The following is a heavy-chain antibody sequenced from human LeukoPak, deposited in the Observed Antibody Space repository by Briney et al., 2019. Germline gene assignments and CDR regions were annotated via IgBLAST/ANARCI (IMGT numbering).Heavy chain of an antibody. CDR3: ARVGDYGSGFDF. V-gene: IGHV3-74*01. Sequence: GGSLRLSCAASGFTFSSYWMHWVRQGPGKGLVWVSRFLSDGSRTTYADSVKGRFTISGDNAKNTLYLQMNSLRAEDTAVYYCARVGDYGSGFDFWGQGTLATVSS. D-gene: IGHD3-10*01. J-gene: IGHJ4*02. CDR1: GFTFSSYW. CDR2: FLSDGSRT.